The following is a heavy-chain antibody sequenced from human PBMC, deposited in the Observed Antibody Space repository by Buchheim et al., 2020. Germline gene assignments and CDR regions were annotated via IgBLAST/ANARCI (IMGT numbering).Heavy chain of an antibody. V-gene: IGHV4-30-4*01. Sequence: QVQPQESGPGLVKPSQTLSVSCSVSGDSISSTDHYWSWIRQSPGKGLEWIGHIHYSGSTYYNPSLRSRLTILLDTTRNQFSLKLTSVTAADTAVYYCARVVRERDVWGSFRPTVFDFWGQGTL. CDR2: IHYSGST. CDR3: ARVVRERDVWGSFRPTVFDF. J-gene: IGHJ4*02. CDR1: GDSISSTDHY. D-gene: IGHD3-16*02.